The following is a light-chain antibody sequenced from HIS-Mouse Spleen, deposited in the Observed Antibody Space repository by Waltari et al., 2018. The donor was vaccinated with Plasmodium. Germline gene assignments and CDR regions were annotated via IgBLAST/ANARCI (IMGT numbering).Light chain of an antibody. Sequence: IVMTQSPATLSVSPGERATLSCRDSQSVSSNLAWYQQKPGQAPRLLIYGASTRATGIPARFSGSGSGTEVTLTISSLQAEDFAVYYCQQYNNWSFTFGPGTKVDIK. CDR1: QSVSSN. J-gene: IGKJ3*01. V-gene: IGKV3-15*01. CDR3: QQYNNWSFT. CDR2: GAS.